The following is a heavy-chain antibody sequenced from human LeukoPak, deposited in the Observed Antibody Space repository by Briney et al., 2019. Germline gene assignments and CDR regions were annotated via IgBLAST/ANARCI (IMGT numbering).Heavy chain of an antibody. J-gene: IGHJ4*02. CDR3: ARGGASSRYFGY. CDR1: GGSISGHF. CDR2: VSYSGDT. D-gene: IGHD1-26*01. Sequence: SETLSLTCTVSGGSISGHFWSWIRQPPGKRLEWIGFVSYSGDTNYSPSSNGRVTISLDTSKSQFSLNLNSVTAADTAVYFCARGGASSRYFGYWGQGTLVTVSS. V-gene: IGHV4-59*11.